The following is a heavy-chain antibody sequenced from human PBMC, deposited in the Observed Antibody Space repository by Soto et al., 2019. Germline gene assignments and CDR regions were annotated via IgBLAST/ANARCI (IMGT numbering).Heavy chain of an antibody. CDR1: GFTVSSNY. V-gene: IGHV3-66*01. Sequence: GGSLRLSCAASGFTVSSNYMSWVRQAPGKGLEWVSVIYSGGSTYYADSVKGRFTISRDNSKNTLYLQMNSLRAEDTAVYYCASSDPFLRLVPAGMLDPFDIWGQGTMVTVSS. D-gene: IGHD2-2*01. CDR3: ASSDPFLRLVPAGMLDPFDI. CDR2: IYSGGST. J-gene: IGHJ3*02.